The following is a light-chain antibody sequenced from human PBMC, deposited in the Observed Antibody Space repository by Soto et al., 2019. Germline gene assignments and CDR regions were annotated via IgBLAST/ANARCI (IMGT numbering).Light chain of an antibody. CDR1: QSVLYSSNNKNN. CDR2: WAS. V-gene: IGKV4-1*01. CDR3: QQYYSAPPT. J-gene: IGKJ5*01. Sequence: DIVMTQSQDSLAVSLGERATINCKSSQSVLYSSNNKNNLTCYQQKPGQPPKLLIYWASTRESGVPDRFSGSGSGTDFTLTISSLQAEDVAVYYCQQYYSAPPTFGQGTRLEIK.